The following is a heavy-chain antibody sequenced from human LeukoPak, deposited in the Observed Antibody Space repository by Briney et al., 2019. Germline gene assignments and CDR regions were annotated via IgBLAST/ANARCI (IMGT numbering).Heavy chain of an antibody. D-gene: IGHD3-3*01. Sequence: GASVKVSCKASGYTFTSYDINWVRQATGQGLEWMGWMNPNSGNTGYAQKFQGRVTMTRNTSISTAYMELSSLRSEDTAVYYCARVSTYFGVVTDFGYWGQGTLVTVSS. CDR3: ARVSTYFGVVTDFGY. CDR2: MNPNSGNT. V-gene: IGHV1-8*01. CDR1: GYTFTSYD. J-gene: IGHJ4*02.